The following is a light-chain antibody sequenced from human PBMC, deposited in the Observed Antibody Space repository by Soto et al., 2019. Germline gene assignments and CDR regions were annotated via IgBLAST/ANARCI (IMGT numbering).Light chain of an antibody. J-gene: IGLJ3*02. CDR2: AVS. CDR1: SRDVGGYNY. Sequence: QSALTQPASVSGSPGQSITISCTGTSRDVGGYNYVSWYQQHPGKAPTLMIYAVSNRPSGVSIRFSASKSGNTASLTISGLPAEDDADYYCSSYTSSSTLGVFGGGTELTVL. V-gene: IGLV2-14*01. CDR3: SSYTSSSTLGV.